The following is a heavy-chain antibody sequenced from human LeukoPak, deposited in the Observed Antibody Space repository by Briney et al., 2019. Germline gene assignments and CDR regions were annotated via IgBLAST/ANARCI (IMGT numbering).Heavy chain of an antibody. V-gene: IGHV4-39*01. CDR2: IYYSGST. J-gene: IGHJ4*02. Sequence: SETLSLTCTVSGGSISSSSYYWGWIRQPPGKGLGWIGSIYYSGSTYYNPSLKSRVTISVDTSKNQFSLKLSSVTAADTAVYYCARMRASSSSPTLFDYWGQGTLVTVSS. CDR1: GGSISSSSYY. CDR3: ARMRASSSSPTLFDY. D-gene: IGHD6-6*01.